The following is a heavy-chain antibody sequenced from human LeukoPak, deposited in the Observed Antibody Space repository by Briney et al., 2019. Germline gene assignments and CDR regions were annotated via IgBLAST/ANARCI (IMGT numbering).Heavy chain of an antibody. Sequence: SVTLSLTCTVSGYSISSGYYWGWIRQPPGKGLEWIGSIYHSGSTYYNPSLKSRVTISVDTSKNQFSLKLSSVTAADTAVYYCARRGEGSGWDYCYYMDVWGKGTTVTVSS. D-gene: IGHD6-19*01. CDR2: IYHSGST. CDR3: ARRGEGSGWDYCYYMDV. J-gene: IGHJ6*03. V-gene: IGHV4-38-2*02. CDR1: GYSISSGYY.